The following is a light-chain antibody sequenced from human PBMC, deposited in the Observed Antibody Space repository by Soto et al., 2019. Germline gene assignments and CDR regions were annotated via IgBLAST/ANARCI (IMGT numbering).Light chain of an antibody. CDR3: SSYTSINTHV. CDR1: SSDVGGYNF. V-gene: IGLV2-14*01. J-gene: IGLJ1*01. CDR2: DVS. Sequence: QSALTQPASVSGSPGQSITISCTGTSSDVGGYNFVSWYQQHPGKAPKLIISDVSNRPSGVSTRFSGSKSVNTVSLTISGLQAEDEADYYCSSYTSINTHVFGTGTKLTVL.